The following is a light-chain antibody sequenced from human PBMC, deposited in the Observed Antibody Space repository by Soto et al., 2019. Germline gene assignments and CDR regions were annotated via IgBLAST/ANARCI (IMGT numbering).Light chain of an antibody. V-gene: IGLV2-14*01. CDR1: STDVGGYNY. J-gene: IGLJ3*02. CDR3: GTWDSSLSAGV. CDR2: EVS. Sequence: QSALTQPASVSGSPGQSITISCTGTSTDVGGYNYVSWYQQHPGKAPKLMIFEVSNRPSGVSNRFSGSKSGNTASLGITGLQTGDEADYYCGTWDSSLSAGVFGGGTKVTGL.